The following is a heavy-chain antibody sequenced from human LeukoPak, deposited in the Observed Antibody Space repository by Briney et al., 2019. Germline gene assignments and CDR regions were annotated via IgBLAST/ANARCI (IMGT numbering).Heavy chain of an antibody. Sequence: SETLSLTCSVSGGSISTFHWHWIRQPPGKGLEWVGYIFSSDITNYNPSLRSRVTISVDTSKNQFSLKLRSVTAADTAVYFCARSDGIVGEEAWFDPWGQGTLATVSS. CDR2: IFSSDIT. D-gene: IGHD1-26*01. CDR3: ARSDGIVGEEAWFDP. CDR1: GGSISTFH. V-gene: IGHV4-4*09. J-gene: IGHJ5*02.